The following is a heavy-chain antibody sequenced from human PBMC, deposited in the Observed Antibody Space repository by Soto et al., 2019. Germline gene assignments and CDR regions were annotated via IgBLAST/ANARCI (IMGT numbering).Heavy chain of an antibody. CDR3: ARNYYDSSERDYLDY. D-gene: IGHD3-22*01. V-gene: IGHV1-2*02. Sequence: ASVKVSCKASGYTFTGYYIHWVRQAPGQGLEWMGWINPITGGTNYAPKFQGRVTMTRDTSITTAYMELSRLRSDDTAVYYCARNYYDSSERDYLDYWGQGTPXT. CDR2: INPITGGT. CDR1: GYTFTGYY. J-gene: IGHJ4*02.